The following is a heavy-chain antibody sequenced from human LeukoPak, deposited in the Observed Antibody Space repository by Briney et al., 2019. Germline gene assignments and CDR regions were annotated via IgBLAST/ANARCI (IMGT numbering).Heavy chain of an antibody. D-gene: IGHD3-22*01. V-gene: IGHV3-11*01. J-gene: IGHJ3*02. CDR1: GSTFRDYF. CDR3: ARATYDSSAVDAFDI. CDR2: TNTAGNTI. Sequence: PGGSLRLSCAASGSTFRDYFMSWIRQAPGKGLEWVAYTNTAGNTIYYADSMKGRFTISRDNANNSLYLQMNTLRAEDTAVYYCARATYDSSAVDAFDIWGQGTMVTVSP.